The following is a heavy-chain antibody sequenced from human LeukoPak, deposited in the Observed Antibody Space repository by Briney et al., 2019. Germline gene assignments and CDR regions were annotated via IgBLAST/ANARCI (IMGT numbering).Heavy chain of an antibody. CDR1: GGSISSYY. J-gene: IGHJ3*02. Sequence: KPSETLSLTCTVSGGSISSYYWSWIRQPPGKGLGWIGYIYYSGSTNYNPSLKSRVTISVDTSKNQFSLKLSSVTAADTAVYYCARQEDSSGPPGAFDIWGQGTMVTVSS. V-gene: IGHV4-59*08. CDR3: ARQEDSSGPPGAFDI. CDR2: IYYSGST. D-gene: IGHD3-22*01.